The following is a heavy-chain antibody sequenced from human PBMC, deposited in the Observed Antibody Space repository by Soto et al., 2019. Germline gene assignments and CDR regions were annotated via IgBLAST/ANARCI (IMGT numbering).Heavy chain of an antibody. V-gene: IGHV1-3*04. CDR3: AREEGQLADY. Sequence: QVRLVQSGAEVRKPGASVKVSCKASGYTITSSAMTWVRQAPGQRLEWMGWINTGNGITKQSQKFQGRVTITRDASASTGYMELSSLRSEDTAIYYWAREEGQLADYWGQGTLVTVSA. J-gene: IGHJ4*02. D-gene: IGHD5-18*01. CDR1: GYTITSSA. CDR2: INTGNGIT.